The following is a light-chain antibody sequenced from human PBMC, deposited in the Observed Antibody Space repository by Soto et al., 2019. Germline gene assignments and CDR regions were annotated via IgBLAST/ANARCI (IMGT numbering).Light chain of an antibody. J-gene: IGKJ1*01. CDR3: QQYYSTPRT. CDR1: QNIRSR. V-gene: IGKV1-5*01. CDR2: DAS. Sequence: DIQMTQSPSTLSASVGDRVTITCRASQNIRSRLAWFQQKPGKAPKLLIYDASSLESGVPSRFSGSGSGTEFTLTISSLQAEDVAVYYCQQYYSTPRTFGQGTKADI.